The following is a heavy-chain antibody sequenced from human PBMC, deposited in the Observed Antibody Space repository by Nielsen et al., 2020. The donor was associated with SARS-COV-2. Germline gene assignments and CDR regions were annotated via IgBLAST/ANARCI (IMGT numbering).Heavy chain of an antibody. CDR2: INPNSGGT. Sequence: ASVKVSCKASGYTFTGYYMHWVRQAPGQGLEWMGRINPNSGGTNYAQKFQGRVTMTRDTSINTDYMELSRLRSDDTAVYYCARGCSTTSCLYAFDIWGQGTMVTVSS. CDR1: GYTFTGYY. CDR3: ARGCSTTSCLYAFDI. J-gene: IGHJ3*02. D-gene: IGHD2-2*01. V-gene: IGHV1-2*06.